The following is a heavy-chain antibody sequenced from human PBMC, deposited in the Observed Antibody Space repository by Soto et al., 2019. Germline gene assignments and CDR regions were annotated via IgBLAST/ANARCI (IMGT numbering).Heavy chain of an antibody. D-gene: IGHD3-10*01. CDR3: ARGDRGGSGSPASYYYSGLDV. J-gene: IGHJ6*02. CDR2: VSAGGDMT. V-gene: IGHV3-23*01. CDR1: GFTFSSYA. Sequence: DVQLLESGGHLVQPGGSLRLSCAASGFTFSSYAMSWVRQAPGKGLEWVSSVSAGGDMTYYSDSVKGRFTISRDNSNNALFLQMSRLRIEDTALYYCARGDRGGSGSPASYYYSGLDVWGQGATVTVS.